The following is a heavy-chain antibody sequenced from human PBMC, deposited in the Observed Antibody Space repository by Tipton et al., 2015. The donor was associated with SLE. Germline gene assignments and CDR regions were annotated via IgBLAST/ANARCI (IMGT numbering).Heavy chain of an antibody. CDR1: GGSISSYY. D-gene: IGHD4-17*01. Sequence: TLSLTCTVSGGSISSYYWSWIRQPPGKGLEWIGYIYYSGSTNYNPSPKSRVTISVDTSKNQFSLKLSSVTAADTAVYYCARVDYGDYGGGAFDIWGQGTMVTVSS. CDR3: ARVDYGDYGGGAFDI. CDR2: IYYSGST. V-gene: IGHV4-59*07. J-gene: IGHJ3*02.